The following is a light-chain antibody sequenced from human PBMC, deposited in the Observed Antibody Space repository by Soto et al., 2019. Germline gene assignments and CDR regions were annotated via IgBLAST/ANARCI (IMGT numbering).Light chain of an antibody. CDR3: QQYGSSSYT. Sequence: EIVLTQSPGTLSLSPGERATLSCRASQSVSSDYLAWYQQKPGQAPRLLIYGASIRATGIPDRFSGSGSGTDFTLTISRLDPEDFAVYYCQQYGSSSYTFGQGTKLEIK. V-gene: IGKV3-20*01. CDR2: GAS. J-gene: IGKJ2*01. CDR1: QSVSSDY.